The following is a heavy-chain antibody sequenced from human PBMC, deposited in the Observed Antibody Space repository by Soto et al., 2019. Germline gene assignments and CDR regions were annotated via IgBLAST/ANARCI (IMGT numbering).Heavy chain of an antibody. CDR2: IYWDDDK. CDR3: VHNDYYGSGRQTYYFDY. Sequence: VSGPTLVNPTQPLTLTCTFSGFSLTTSGVGVGWIRQPPRKALELLALIYWDDDKRYSPSLKSRLTITKDTSKNQVVLTMTNMDPVDTATYYCVHNDYYGSGRQTYYFDYWGQGALVTVSS. V-gene: IGHV2-5*02. J-gene: IGHJ4*02. CDR1: GFSLTTSGVG. D-gene: IGHD3-10*01.